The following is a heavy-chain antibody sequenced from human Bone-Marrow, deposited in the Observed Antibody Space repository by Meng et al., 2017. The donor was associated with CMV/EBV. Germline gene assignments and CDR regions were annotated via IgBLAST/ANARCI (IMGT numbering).Heavy chain of an antibody. V-gene: IGHV4-59*12. D-gene: IGHD3-16*02. CDR2: IYYSGST. Sequence: SETLSLTCTVSGGSISSYYWSWIRQPPGKGLEWIGYIYYSGSTNYNPSLKSRVTISVDTSKNQFSLKLSSVTAADTAVYYCARARYYFDYWGQGTLVTVSS. CDR3: ARARYYFDY. CDR1: GGSISSYY. J-gene: IGHJ4*02.